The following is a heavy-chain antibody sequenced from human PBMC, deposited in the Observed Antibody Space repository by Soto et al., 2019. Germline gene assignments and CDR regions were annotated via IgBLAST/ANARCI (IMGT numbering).Heavy chain of an antibody. Sequence: GGSLRLSCAASGFTFSSYEMNWVRQAPGKGLEWVSYISSSGSTIYYADSVKGRFTISRDNAKNSLYLQMNSLRAEDTAVYYCARDGGWAAALDYWGQGTLVTVSS. CDR2: ISSSGSTI. CDR1: GFTFSSYE. CDR3: ARDGGWAAALDY. D-gene: IGHD6-13*01. V-gene: IGHV3-48*03. J-gene: IGHJ4*02.